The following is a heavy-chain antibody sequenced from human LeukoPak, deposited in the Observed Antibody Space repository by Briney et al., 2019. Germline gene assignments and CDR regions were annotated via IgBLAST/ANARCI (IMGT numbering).Heavy chain of an antibody. CDR3: ARVLYGDYSPFDC. D-gene: IGHD4-17*01. V-gene: IGHV3-11*01. J-gene: IGHJ4*02. CDR2: VSSSGFTI. CDR1: GFIFSDYY. Sequence: GGSLRLSCAASGFIFSDYYMSWIRQAPGKGLEWVSYVSSSGFTIFYADSVKGRFTISRDNAKKSLYLQMNSLRAEDTAVYHWARVLYGDYSPFDCWGQGPLVTVS.